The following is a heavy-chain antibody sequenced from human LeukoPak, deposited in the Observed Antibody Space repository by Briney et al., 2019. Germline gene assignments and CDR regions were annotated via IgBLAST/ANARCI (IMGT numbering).Heavy chain of an antibody. J-gene: IGHJ3*02. CDR2: IRYDGSNK. D-gene: IGHD2-2*01. V-gene: IGHV3-30*02. CDR1: GFTFSSYG. CDR3: AKDLRVVVPTAMNAFDI. Sequence: GGSLRLSCAASGFTFSSYGMHWVRQAPGKGLEWVAFIRYDGSNKYYADSVKGRFTISRDNSKNTLYLQMNSLRAEDTAVYYCAKDLRVVVPTAMNAFDIWGQGTMVTVSS.